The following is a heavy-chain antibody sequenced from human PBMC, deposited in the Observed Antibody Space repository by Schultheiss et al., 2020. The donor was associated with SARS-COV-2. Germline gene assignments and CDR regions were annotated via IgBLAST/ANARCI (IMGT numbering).Heavy chain of an antibody. CDR1: GFTFSSYA. V-gene: IGHV3-48*01. CDR3: ARDLFDGYCSGGSCYSGFDY. Sequence: GGSLRLSCAASGFTFSSYAMHWVRQAPGKGLEWVSYISSSGSTIYYADSVKGRFTISRDNSKNTLYLQMNSLRAEDTAVYYCARDLFDGYCSGGSCYSGFDYWGQGTLVTVSS. D-gene: IGHD2-15*01. J-gene: IGHJ4*02. CDR2: ISSSGSTI.